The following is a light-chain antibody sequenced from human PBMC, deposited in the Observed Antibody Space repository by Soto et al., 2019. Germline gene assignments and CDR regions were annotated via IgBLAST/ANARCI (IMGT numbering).Light chain of an antibody. Sequence: QSFLTQPPSVSGAPGRRVTISCTGSSSNFGAGYEVHWYKQVPGAAPTLVIFNNLNRPSGVPERFSGSKSGTSASLVISGLQAEDEADYYCQSFDSSLRVYVFGSGTKVTVL. CDR3: QSFDSSLRVYV. CDR1: SSNFGAGYE. J-gene: IGLJ1*01. CDR2: NNL. V-gene: IGLV1-40*01.